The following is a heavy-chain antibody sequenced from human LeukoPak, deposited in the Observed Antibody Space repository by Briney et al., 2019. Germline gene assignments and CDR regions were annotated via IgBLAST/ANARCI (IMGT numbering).Heavy chain of an antibody. D-gene: IGHD1-26*01. CDR3: ARAVGAVYWYFDP. V-gene: IGHV4-61*01. CDR1: GVSDGSNNCY. CDR2: LSHSGST. J-gene: IGHJ2*01. Sequence: SETLSLTCAISGVSDGSNNCYWTWIRQSPGRGLEWIGYLSHSGSTNYNPSLKSRVAISVDTSKNQLSLKLSSVTAADTARYYCARAVGAVYWYFDPWGRGTLVTVSS.